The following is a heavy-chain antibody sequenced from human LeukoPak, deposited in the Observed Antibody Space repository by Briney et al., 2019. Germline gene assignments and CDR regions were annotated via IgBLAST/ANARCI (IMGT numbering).Heavy chain of an antibody. CDR2: INHSGST. CDR1: GGSFSGYY. V-gene: IGHV4-34*01. D-gene: IGHD2-8*01. Sequence: SETLSLTCAVYGGSFSGYYWSWIRQPPGKGLEWIGEINHSGSTNYNPSLKSRVTISVGTSKNQFSLKLSSVTAADTAVYYCARGTPPSATNDYWGQGTLVSVSS. J-gene: IGHJ4*02. CDR3: ARGTPPSATNDY.